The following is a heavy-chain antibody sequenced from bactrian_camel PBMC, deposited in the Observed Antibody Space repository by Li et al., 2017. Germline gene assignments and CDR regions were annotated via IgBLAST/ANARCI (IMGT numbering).Heavy chain of an antibody. CDR2: MYDVGGP. Sequence: HVQLVESGGGLVQAGGSLRLSCAASGYTYSSTCMGWFRQAPGKEREMVATMYDVGGPKGYADSVKGRFIIYEDNAKTAVYLQMRDLKPEDTASYYCAAVQYNGCSFSHWGQGTQVTVS. CDR3: AAVQYNGCSFSH. V-gene: IGHV3S53*01. CDR1: GYTYSSTC. J-gene: IGHJ4*01. D-gene: IGHD5*01.